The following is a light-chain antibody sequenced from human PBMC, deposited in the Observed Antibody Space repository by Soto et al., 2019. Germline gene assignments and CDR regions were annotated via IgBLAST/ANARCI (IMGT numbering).Light chain of an antibody. CDR2: AAS. V-gene: IGKV1-9*01. J-gene: IGKJ3*01. CDR1: QGISSY. CDR3: QQLDTYPFT. Sequence: DIQLTQSPSFLSASVGDRVTITCRASQGISSYLAWYQQKPGKAPKLLIYAASTLQSGVPSRFSGSGSGTAFTLTISSLQPEDFAAYYCQQLDTYPFTFGPGTRVDIK.